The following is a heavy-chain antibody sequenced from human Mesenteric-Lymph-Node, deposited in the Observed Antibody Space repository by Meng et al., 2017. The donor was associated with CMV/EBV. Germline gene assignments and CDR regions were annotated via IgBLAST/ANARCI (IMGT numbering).Heavy chain of an antibody. CDR1: GFIFSNYA. CDR2: ISYDGNNQ. CDR3: ARPRGTKYYYYGMDV. J-gene: IGHJ6*02. D-gene: IGHD1-1*01. Sequence: GGSLRLSCAASGFIFSNYAMYWVRQAPGKGLEWVAVISYDGNNQYYADSVKGRFTVSRDNSKNTLYLQMNSLRAEDTAVYYCARPRGTKYYYYGMDVWGQGTTVTVSS. V-gene: IGHV3-30-3*01.